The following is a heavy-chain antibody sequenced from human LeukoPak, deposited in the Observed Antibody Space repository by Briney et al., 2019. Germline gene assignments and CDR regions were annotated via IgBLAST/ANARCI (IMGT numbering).Heavy chain of an antibody. CDR2: INTNTGNP. CDR1: GYTFTSYA. V-gene: IGHV7-4-1*02. J-gene: IGHJ4*02. D-gene: IGHD5-24*01. Sequence: ASVKVSCKAPGYTFTSYAMNWVRQAPGQGLEWMGWINTNTGNPTYAQGFTGRFVFSLDTSVSTAYLQISSLKAEDTAVYYCAREGDGYTLRRYDYWGQGTLVTVSS. CDR3: AREGDGYTLRRYDY.